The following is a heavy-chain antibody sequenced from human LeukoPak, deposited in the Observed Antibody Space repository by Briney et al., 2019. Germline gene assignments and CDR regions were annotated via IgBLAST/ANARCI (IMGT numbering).Heavy chain of an antibody. Sequence: GGSLRHSCAASGFTFSDYYMSWIRQAPGKGLEWVSYISSSGSTIYYADSVKGRFTISRDNANDSLYLQVNSLRAEDTAVYYCVRVTLTSANFDYWGQGTLVTVSS. V-gene: IGHV3-11*01. CDR3: VRVTLTSANFDY. CDR1: GFTFSDYY. J-gene: IGHJ4*02. CDR2: ISSSGSTI.